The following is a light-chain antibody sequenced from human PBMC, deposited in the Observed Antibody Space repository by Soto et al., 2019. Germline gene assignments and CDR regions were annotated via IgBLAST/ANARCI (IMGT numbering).Light chain of an antibody. J-gene: IGLJ1*01. CDR1: SSDVGNSDL. CDR2: EAT. Sequence: QSVLTQPDSVSGSPGQSITISCTATSSDVGNSDLVSWYQHHPGKAPKLMIYEATKRPSGVSDRFSGSRSANTASLTISGLQAEDEADYYCCSYGRRGSFVFGTGTKVTVL. V-gene: IGLV2-23*01. CDR3: CSYGRRGSFV.